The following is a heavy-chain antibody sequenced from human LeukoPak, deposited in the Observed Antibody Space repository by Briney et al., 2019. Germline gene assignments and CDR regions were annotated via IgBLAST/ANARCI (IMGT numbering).Heavy chain of an antibody. V-gene: IGHV3-30*02. CDR1: VFTFSTYG. CDR2: IPSDGSDN. Sequence: GGSLRLSCAASVFTFSTYGFHWVRQAPGKGLEWVAFIPSDGSDNYYANSVKGRFTISRDNSKNTLYLQMNSLRSEDTAVYYCAKDLGDYDDCRLGYWGQGTLVTVSS. D-gene: IGHD4-17*01. J-gene: IGHJ4*02. CDR3: AKDLGDYDDCRLGY.